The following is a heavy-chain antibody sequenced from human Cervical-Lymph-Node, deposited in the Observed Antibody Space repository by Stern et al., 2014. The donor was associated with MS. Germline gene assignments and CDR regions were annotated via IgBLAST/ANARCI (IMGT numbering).Heavy chain of an antibody. Sequence: QVQLVQSGAEVKKPGASVKVSCKVSGYTLTELSMHWVRQAPGKGLEWMGGFDPDDGDTIHAQKFQGRGTMTEDTSTDTAYMELSSLRSEDTAVYYCATDRDDFRSGYSAPTKGYGLDVWGQGTTVTVTS. CDR3: ATDRDDFRSGYSAPTKGYGLDV. CDR2: FDPDDGDT. D-gene: IGHD3-3*01. V-gene: IGHV1-24*01. J-gene: IGHJ6*02. CDR1: GYTLTELS.